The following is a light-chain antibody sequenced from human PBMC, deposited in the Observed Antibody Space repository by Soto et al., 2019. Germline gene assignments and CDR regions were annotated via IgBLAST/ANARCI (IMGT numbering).Light chain of an antibody. CDR2: DAS. CDR3: QQRSNWLLT. CDR1: QSVNKY. V-gene: IGKV3-11*01. J-gene: IGKJ4*01. Sequence: EIVLTQSPATLSLSPGARATLSCRASQSVNKYLAWYQQKPGQAPRLLIYDASNRATGIPARFSGSGSGTYFTLTISSLEPEDFAVYYCQQRSNWLLTFGGGTKVEIK.